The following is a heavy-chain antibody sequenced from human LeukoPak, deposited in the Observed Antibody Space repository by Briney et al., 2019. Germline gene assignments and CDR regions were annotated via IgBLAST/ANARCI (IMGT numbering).Heavy chain of an antibody. D-gene: IGHD3-22*01. CDR2: ISAYNGNT. CDR3: ASGYRSVTQFNY. J-gene: IGHJ4*02. V-gene: IGHV1-18*01. Sequence: ASVKVSCKGSGYTFTSYGISWVRQAPGQGVEWMGWISAYNGNTNYAQKLQGRVTMTTDTSTSTAYMELRSLRSDDTAVYYCASGYRSVTQFNYWGQGTLVTVSS. CDR1: GYTFTSYG.